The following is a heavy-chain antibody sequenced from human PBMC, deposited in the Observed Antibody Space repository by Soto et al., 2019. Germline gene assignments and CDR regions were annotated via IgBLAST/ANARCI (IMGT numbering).Heavy chain of an antibody. V-gene: IGHV4-34*01. Sequence: SETLSLTCAVYGGSFSGYYWSWIRQPPGKGLEWIGGINHSGSTNYNPSLKSRVTISVETSKNQFSLNLTSVTAADTAIYYCATSNPTCPGCYSWGQGTLVTVSS. CDR2: INHSGST. D-gene: IGHD3-10*01. J-gene: IGHJ5*02. CDR3: ATSNPTCPGCYS. CDR1: GGSFSGYY.